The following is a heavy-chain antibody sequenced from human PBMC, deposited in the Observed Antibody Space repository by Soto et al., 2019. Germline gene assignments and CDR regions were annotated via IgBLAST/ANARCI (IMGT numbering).Heavy chain of an antibody. Sequence: QVQLVQSGAEVKKPGASVKVSCKASGYTFTSYAMHWVRQAPGQRLEWMGWINAGNGNTKYSQKFQGRVTITKNTSASTAYMELSSLRSEDTAVYYCARGPLRNWFDPWGQGILVTVSS. D-gene: IGHD5-12*01. CDR1: GYTFTSYA. CDR2: INAGNGNT. J-gene: IGHJ5*02. V-gene: IGHV1-3*01. CDR3: ARGPLRNWFDP.